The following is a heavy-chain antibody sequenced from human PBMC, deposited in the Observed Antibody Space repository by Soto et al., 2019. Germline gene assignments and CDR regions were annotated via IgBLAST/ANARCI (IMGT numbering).Heavy chain of an antibody. D-gene: IGHD6-19*01. J-gene: IGHJ6*02. CDR3: ARGGVADHYYYYGMDV. Sequence: GASVKVSCKASGYTFTSYTMHWVRQAPGQRLEWMGWINAGNGNTKYSQKFQGRVTITRDTSASTAYMELSSLISEDTAVYYCARGGVADHYYYYGMDVWGQGTTVTVSS. CDR1: GYTFTSYT. V-gene: IGHV1-3*01. CDR2: INAGNGNT.